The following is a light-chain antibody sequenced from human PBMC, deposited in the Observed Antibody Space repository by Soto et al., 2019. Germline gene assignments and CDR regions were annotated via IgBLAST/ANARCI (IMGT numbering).Light chain of an antibody. Sequence: EIVLTQSPGTLSLSPGQRATISCRASRTVDSTYLAWYQQKPGQAPRLLIYAVSDRATGIPVRFSGSGSGTDFTLTISSLEPEDFAVYYCQQRSTWPPFSFGPGTRWIS. CDR3: QQRSTWPPFS. CDR2: AVS. CDR1: RTVDSTY. J-gene: IGKJ3*01. V-gene: IGKV3D-20*02.